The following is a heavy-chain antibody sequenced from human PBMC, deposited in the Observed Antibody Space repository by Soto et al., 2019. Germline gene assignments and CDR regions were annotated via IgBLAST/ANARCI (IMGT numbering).Heavy chain of an antibody. J-gene: IGHJ4*02. D-gene: IGHD3-10*01. V-gene: IGHV4-34*01. Sequence: NPSETLSLTCAVYGGSFSGYYWSWIRQPPGKGLEWIGEINHSGSTNYNPSLKSRVTISVDTSKNQFSLKLSSVTAADTAVYYCARAPYYYGSGSYYFVQYGFVYWGQGTLVTVSS. CDR2: INHSGST. CDR3: ARAPYYYGSGSYYFVQYGFVY. CDR1: GGSFSGYY.